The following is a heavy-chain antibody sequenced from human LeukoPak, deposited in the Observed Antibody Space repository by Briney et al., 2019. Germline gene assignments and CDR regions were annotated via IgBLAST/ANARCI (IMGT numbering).Heavy chain of an antibody. CDR2: INPNSGGT. J-gene: IGHJ4*02. Sequence: GASVKVSCKASGYTFTGYYMHWVRQAPGQGLEWMGWINPNSGGTNYAQKFQGRVTMTRDTSISTAYMELSRLRSDDTAVYYCAREKTERYYYDSSGHPPDYWGQGTLVTVSS. V-gene: IGHV1-2*02. CDR1: GYTFTGYY. D-gene: IGHD3-22*01. CDR3: AREKTERYYYDSSGHPPDY.